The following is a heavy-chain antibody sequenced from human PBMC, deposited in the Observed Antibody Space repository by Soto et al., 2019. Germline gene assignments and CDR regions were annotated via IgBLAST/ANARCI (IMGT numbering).Heavy chain of an antibody. V-gene: IGHV4-61*01. Sequence: QVQLQESGPGLVKPSETLSLTCTVSGGSVSSGSYYWSWVRQPPGKGLEWIGYIYYSGSTNYNPSLRSRVTMSVDTSKTQFSLKLSAVTAADTAVYYCARGGVGGWHYYFAYWGQGTLVTVSS. CDR2: IYYSGST. J-gene: IGHJ4*02. CDR1: GGSVSSGSYY. CDR3: ARGGVGGWHYYFAY. D-gene: IGHD6-19*01.